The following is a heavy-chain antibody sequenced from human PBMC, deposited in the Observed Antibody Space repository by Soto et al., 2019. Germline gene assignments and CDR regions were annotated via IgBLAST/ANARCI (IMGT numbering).Heavy chain of an antibody. V-gene: IGHV2-26*03. J-gene: IGHJ6*02. D-gene: IGHD2-15*01. CDR2: IFSDAER. Sequence: FGPTLGKGAGTVTMACSICGFSLTTGRMGVSWIRQSPGKALEWLAHIFSDAERSYSTSMQTRLTSSTDTSGTQVVLTMTNMDPVDTGTYYCARMNADTYSHNTAMAVRGQRTTVPV. CDR1: GFSLTTGRMG. CDR3: ARMNADTYSHNTAMAV.